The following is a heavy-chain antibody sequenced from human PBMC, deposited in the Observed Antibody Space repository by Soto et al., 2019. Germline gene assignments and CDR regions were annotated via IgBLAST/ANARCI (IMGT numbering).Heavy chain of an antibody. D-gene: IGHD3-10*01. J-gene: IGHJ5*02. V-gene: IGHV2-5*02. CDR2: IYWDGDK. CDR1: GFSLSTSGVG. Sequence: QITLKESGRTLVKPTQTLTLTCTFSGFSLSTSGVGVGWIRQPPGKALGWLALIYWDGDKRYSPSLKSRLTVTKDTSNNQVVLTMSNMDPVDTATYYCAHIASYYQFDWFDPWGQGILVTVSS. CDR3: AHIASYYQFDWFDP.